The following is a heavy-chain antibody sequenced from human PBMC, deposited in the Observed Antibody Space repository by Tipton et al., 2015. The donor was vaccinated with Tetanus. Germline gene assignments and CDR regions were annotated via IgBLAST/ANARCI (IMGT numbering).Heavy chain of an antibody. Sequence: TLSLTCTVSGGSISSDGAYWSWIRQHPGEGLEWIGYISNSGSTYYNPSLKSRVTISVDTSQKQISLKVNSVTAADTAVYYCARERGVRGVYYYYHGMDVCGQGATVTVSS. V-gene: IGHV4-31*03. D-gene: IGHD3-10*01. J-gene: IGHJ6*02. CDR2: ISNSGST. CDR3: ARERGVRGVYYYYHGMDV. CDR1: GGSISSDGAY.